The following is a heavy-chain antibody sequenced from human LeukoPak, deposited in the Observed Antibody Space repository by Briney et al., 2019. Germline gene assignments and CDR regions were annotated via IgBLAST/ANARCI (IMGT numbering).Heavy chain of an antibody. J-gene: IGHJ4*02. Sequence: GGSLRLSCAASGFTFSSHWMHWVRQAPGKGLVWVPRINSDGSTTTYADSVKGRFTISRDNANNTLYLQMSSLRTEDTAVYYCAKVAPYGNYLFHYWGQGTRVTVSS. V-gene: IGHV3-74*01. CDR2: INSDGSTT. D-gene: IGHD1-7*01. CDR1: GFTFSSHW. CDR3: AKVAPYGNYLFHY.